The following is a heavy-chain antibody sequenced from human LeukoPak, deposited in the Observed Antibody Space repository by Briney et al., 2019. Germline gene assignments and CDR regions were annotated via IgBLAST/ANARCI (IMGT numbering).Heavy chain of an antibody. J-gene: IGHJ6*03. CDR3: ARRSGARPYYYYYMDV. CDR2: MNPNSGNT. Sequence: ASVKVSCKASGYTFTSYDINWVRQATGQGLEGMGWMNPNSGNTVYAQKFQGRVTMTRNTSISKAYMELSSLRSEDTAVYYCARRSGARPYYYYYMDVWGKGTTVTVSS. CDR1: GYTFTSYD. V-gene: IGHV1-8*01. D-gene: IGHD6-6*01.